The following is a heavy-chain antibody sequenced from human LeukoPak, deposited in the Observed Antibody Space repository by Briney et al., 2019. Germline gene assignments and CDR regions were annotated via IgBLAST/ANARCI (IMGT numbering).Heavy chain of an antibody. V-gene: IGHV4-59*08. Sequence: SETLSLTCTVSGGSMSGHWWSWIRQSPGKGLEWVGDIFYSGGTNNNSPLKSRLTMSLDTSKNQFSLKLSSVTAADTAMYYCARRNTADASIDFWGQGILVIASS. J-gene: IGHJ4*02. CDR2: IFYSGGT. CDR1: GGSMSGHW. D-gene: IGHD2/OR15-2a*01. CDR3: ARRNTADASIDF.